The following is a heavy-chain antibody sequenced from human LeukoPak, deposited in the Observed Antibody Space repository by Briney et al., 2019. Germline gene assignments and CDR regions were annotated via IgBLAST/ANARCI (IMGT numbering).Heavy chain of an antibody. Sequence: ASVKVSCKASGYTFTSYGINWVRQATGQGLEWMGWMNPNSGNTGYAQKFQGRVTITRNTSISTAYMELSSLRSEDTAVYYCYIHCSGGSCYSGAGSYYYMDVWGKGTTVTVSS. CDR2: MNPNSGNT. V-gene: IGHV1-8*03. D-gene: IGHD2-15*01. CDR3: YIHCSGGSCYSGAGSYYYMDV. J-gene: IGHJ6*03. CDR1: GYTFTSYG.